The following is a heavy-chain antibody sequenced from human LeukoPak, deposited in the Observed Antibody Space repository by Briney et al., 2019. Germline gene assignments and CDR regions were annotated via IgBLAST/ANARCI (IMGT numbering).Heavy chain of an antibody. V-gene: IGHV3-21*01. D-gene: IGHD3-10*01. CDR2: ISSSSSYI. Sequence: GGSLRLSCAASGFTFSSYSMDWVRQAPGKGLEWVPSISSSSSYIYYADSVKGRFTISRDNAKNSLYLQMNSLRAEDTAVYYCARDFYYGSGSYYNDYWGQGTLVTVSS. CDR1: GFTFSSYS. J-gene: IGHJ4*02. CDR3: ARDFYYGSGSYYNDY.